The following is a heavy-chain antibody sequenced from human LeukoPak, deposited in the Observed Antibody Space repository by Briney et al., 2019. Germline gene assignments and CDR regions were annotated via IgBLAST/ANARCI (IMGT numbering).Heavy chain of an antibody. CDR2: ISYAGSNK. CDR3: VGGTYYFDY. D-gene: IGHD2-2*01. Sequence: GGSLRLSCVASGFTFSSYGMHWVRQAPGKGLEWVALISYAGSNKYYADSEKGRFTISRDNSKNTLYLQMNSLRAEDTAVYYCVGGTYYFDYWGQGTLVTVSS. J-gene: IGHJ4*02. V-gene: IGHV3-30*03. CDR1: GFTFSSYG.